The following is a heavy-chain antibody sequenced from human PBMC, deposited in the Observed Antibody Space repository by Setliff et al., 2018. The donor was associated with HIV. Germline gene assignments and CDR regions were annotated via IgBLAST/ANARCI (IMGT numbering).Heavy chain of an antibody. D-gene: IGHD6-6*01. CDR1: GGSISSGSHY. Sequence: PSETLSLTCSVSGGSISSGSHYWGWIRQAPGKGLEWIGNIYYSGTTFYNPSLKSRVSISVDTSRNEFSLKLTSVTAADTAAYYCAREFSSSSFDQWGQGTRVTVSS. CDR3: AREFSSSSFDQ. V-gene: IGHV4-39*02. J-gene: IGHJ4*02. CDR2: IYYSGTT.